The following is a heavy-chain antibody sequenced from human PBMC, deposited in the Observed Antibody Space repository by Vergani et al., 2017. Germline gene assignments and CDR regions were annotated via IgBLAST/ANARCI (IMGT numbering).Heavy chain of an antibody. D-gene: IGHD6-13*01. J-gene: IGHJ5*02. CDR2: IYSGGST. CDR1: GFTVSSNY. Sequence: EVQLVESGGGLIQPGGSLRLSCAASGFTVSSNYMSWVRQAPGKGLEWVSVIYSGGSTYYADSVKGRFTISRDNSKNTLYLQMNSLRAEDTAVYYCAKDQSGWGGSWYLWGQGTLVTVSS. CDR3: AKDQSGWGGSWYL. V-gene: IGHV3-53*01.